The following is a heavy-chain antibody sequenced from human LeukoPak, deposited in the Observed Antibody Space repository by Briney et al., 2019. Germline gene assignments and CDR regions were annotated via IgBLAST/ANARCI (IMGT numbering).Heavy chain of an antibody. CDR2: INHSGST. Sequence: SETLSLTCAVYGGSFSGYYWSWIRQPPGKGLEWIGEINHSGSTNYNPSLKSRVTISVDTSKNQFSLKLSSVTAADTAVYYCARAQQQPPNDAFDIWGQGTMVTVSS. D-gene: IGHD6-13*01. J-gene: IGHJ3*02. CDR1: GGSFSGYY. CDR3: ARAQQQPPNDAFDI. V-gene: IGHV4-34*01.